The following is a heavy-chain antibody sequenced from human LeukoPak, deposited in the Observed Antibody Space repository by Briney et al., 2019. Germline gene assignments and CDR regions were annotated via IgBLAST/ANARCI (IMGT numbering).Heavy chain of an antibody. CDR3: ARVGTAIVKIDY. CDR2: INHSGST. CDR1: GGSFSGYY. D-gene: IGHD5-18*01. V-gene: IGHV4-34*01. Sequence: SETLSLTCAVYGGSFSGYYWSWIRQPPGKGLEWIGEINHSGSTNYNPSLKSRVTISVDTSKNQFSLKLSSVTAADTAVYYCARVGTAIVKIDYWGQGTLVTVSS. J-gene: IGHJ4*02.